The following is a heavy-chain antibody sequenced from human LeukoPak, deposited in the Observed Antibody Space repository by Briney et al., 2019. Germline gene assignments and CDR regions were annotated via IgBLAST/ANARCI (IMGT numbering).Heavy chain of an antibody. CDR2: INPNSGGT. CDR1: GYTFTGCY. D-gene: IGHD6-19*01. V-gene: IGHV1-2*02. Sequence: GASVKVSCKASGYTFTGCYMHWVRQAPGQGLEWMGWINPNSGGTNYAQKFQGRVTMTRDTSISTAYMELSRLRSDDTAVYYCARISHDSSGWYDWFDPWGQGTLVTVSS. J-gene: IGHJ5*02. CDR3: ARISHDSSGWYDWFDP.